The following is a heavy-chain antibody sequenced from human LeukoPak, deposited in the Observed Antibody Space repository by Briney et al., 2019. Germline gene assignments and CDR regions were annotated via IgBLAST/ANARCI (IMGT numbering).Heavy chain of an antibody. CDR2: ISYDGSNK. V-gene: IGHV3-30*04. J-gene: IGHJ4*02. CDR1: GFTFSSYA. CDR3: ARRGAAAGPIDY. Sequence: PGGSLRLSCAASGFTFSSYAMHWVRQAPGKGLEWVAVISYDGSNKCYADSVKGRFTISRDNSKNTLYLQMNSLRAEDTAVYYCARRGAAAGPIDYWGQGTLVTVSS. D-gene: IGHD6-13*01.